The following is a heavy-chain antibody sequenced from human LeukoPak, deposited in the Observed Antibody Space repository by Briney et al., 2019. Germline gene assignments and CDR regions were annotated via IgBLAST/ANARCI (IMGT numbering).Heavy chain of an antibody. D-gene: IGHD6-13*01. CDR1: GFTFSSYS. Sequence: KAGGSLRLSCAASGFTFSSYSMNWVRQAPGKGLEWVSSISSSSSYIYYADSVKGRFTISRDNAKNSLYLQMNSLRAEDTAVYYCARLVRPSSSVRPYYYYMDVWGKGTTVTVSS. CDR2: ISSSSSYI. J-gene: IGHJ6*03. V-gene: IGHV3-21*01. CDR3: ARLVRPSSSVRPYYYYMDV.